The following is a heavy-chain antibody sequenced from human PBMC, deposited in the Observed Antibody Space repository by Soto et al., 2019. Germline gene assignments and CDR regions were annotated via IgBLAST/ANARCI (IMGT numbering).Heavy chain of an antibody. Sequence: EVQLVESGGGLAKPGGSLRLSCAASGFLFNSYGMNWVRQSPGRGLEWISSISSTSTYIEYADSVQGRFIISRDNAENSIFLQMNSLRAEDTAVYYSTRDRSPSMVFTDFAFWGQGALVTVSS. D-gene: IGHD3-10*01. V-gene: IGHV3-21*01. J-gene: IGHJ4*02. CDR2: ISSTSTYI. CDR1: GFLFNSYG. CDR3: TRDRSPSMVFTDFAF.